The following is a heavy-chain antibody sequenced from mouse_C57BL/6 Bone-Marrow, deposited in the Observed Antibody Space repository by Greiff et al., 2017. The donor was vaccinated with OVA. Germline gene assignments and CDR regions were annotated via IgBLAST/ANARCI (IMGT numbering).Heavy chain of an antibody. CDR1: GYTFTSYW. CDR3: AREVYYDYDGYAMDY. J-gene: IGHJ4*01. CDR2: IDPSDSYT. V-gene: IGHV1-50*01. D-gene: IGHD2-4*01. Sequence: QVQLQQPGAELVKPGASVKLSCKASGYTFTSYWMQWVKQRPGQGLEWIGEIDPSDSYTNYNQKFKGKATLTVDTSSSTAYMQLSSLTSEDSAVYYCAREVYYDYDGYAMDYWGQGTSVTVSS.